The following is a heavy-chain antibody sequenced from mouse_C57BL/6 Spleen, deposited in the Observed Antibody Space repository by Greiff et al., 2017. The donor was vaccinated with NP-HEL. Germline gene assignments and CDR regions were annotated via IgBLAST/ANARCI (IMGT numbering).Heavy chain of an antibody. J-gene: IGHJ4*01. CDR2: IYPGDGDT. CDR1: GYAFSSYW. CDR3: ARDYYGSSLYYYAMDY. D-gene: IGHD1-1*01. V-gene: IGHV1-80*01. Sequence: VMLVESGAELVKPGASVKISCKASGYAFSSYWMNWVKQRPGKGLEWIGQIYPGDGDTNYNGKFKGKATLTADKSSSTAYMQLSSLTSEDSAVYFCARDYYGSSLYYYAMDYWGQGTSVTVSS.